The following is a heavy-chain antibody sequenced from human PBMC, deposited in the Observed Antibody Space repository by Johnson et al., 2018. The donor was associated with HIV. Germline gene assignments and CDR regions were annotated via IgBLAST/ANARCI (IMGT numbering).Heavy chain of an antibody. D-gene: IGHD4-17*01. V-gene: IGHV3-NL1*01. J-gene: IGHJ3*02. CDR2: IYSAGSP. CDR1: GFTFSGYG. Sequence: QVQLVESGGGEVQPGRSLRLSCAASGFTFSGYGMHWVRQAPGKGLEWVSVIYSAGSPYYADSVKGRFNISRDRANNTMYLQMNSLRAEDTAVYYCAMATVDDYGDYDDAFDIWGQGTMVTVSS. CDR3: AMATVDDYGDYDDAFDI.